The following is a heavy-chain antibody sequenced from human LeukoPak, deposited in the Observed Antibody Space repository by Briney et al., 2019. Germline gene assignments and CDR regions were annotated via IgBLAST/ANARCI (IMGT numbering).Heavy chain of an antibody. CDR3: AKPSGDYYGSGSSYYFDY. Sequence: GGSLRLSCAASAFTFSRYGMHWVRQAPGKGLEWVTFIRYDGSKKYYADSVKGRFTISRDNSKNTLYLQMNSLRAEDTAVYYCAKPSGDYYGSGSSYYFDYWGQGTLVTVPS. CDR1: AFTFSRYG. D-gene: IGHD3-10*01. J-gene: IGHJ4*02. CDR2: IRYDGSKK. V-gene: IGHV3-30*02.